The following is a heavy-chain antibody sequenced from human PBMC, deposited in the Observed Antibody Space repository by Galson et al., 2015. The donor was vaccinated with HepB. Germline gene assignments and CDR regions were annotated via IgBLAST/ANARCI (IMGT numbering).Heavy chain of an antibody. Sequence: SLRLSCAASGFTFNTYGMHWVRQAPGKGLEWVALIWYDGSNIYYADSVKGRFTISRDNSKNTLYLQMNSLRAEDTAVYYCATSYCGGDCYTFDYWGQGTLVTVSS. CDR1: GFTFNTYG. V-gene: IGHV3-30*02. D-gene: IGHD2-21*02. J-gene: IGHJ4*02. CDR3: ATSYCGGDCYTFDY. CDR2: IWYDGSNI.